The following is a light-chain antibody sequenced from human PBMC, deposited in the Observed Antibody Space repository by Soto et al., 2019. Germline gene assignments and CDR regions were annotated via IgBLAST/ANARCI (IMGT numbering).Light chain of an antibody. Sequence: IVMTQSPATVSASPGERVTLSCRASQRVSGNVAWYQQKPGQPPRLLVYGASTTATDIPARFFGSGSETEFTLTITRLQSEDFCTYYCQQFNTWPRTFGQGIKVEIK. V-gene: IGKV3-15*01. CDR2: GAS. CDR3: QQFNTWPRT. J-gene: IGKJ1*01. CDR1: QRVSGN.